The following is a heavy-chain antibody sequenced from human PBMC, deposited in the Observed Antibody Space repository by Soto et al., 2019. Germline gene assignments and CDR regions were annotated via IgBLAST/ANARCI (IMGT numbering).Heavy chain of an antibody. CDR3: AKYYGSGSYYHFDY. D-gene: IGHD3-10*01. Sequence: GGSLRLSCAASGFTFSSYAMSWVRQAPGKGLEWVSTISGSGGSTYYADSVKGRFTISRDNSKKTLYLQMNSLRAEDTAVYYCAKYYGSGSYYHFDYWCQGTLVTVSS. CDR1: GFTFSSYA. V-gene: IGHV3-23*01. CDR2: ISGSGGST. J-gene: IGHJ4*02.